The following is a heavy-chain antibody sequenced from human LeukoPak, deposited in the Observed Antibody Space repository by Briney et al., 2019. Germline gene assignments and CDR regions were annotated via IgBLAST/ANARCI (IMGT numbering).Heavy chain of an antibody. CDR3: ARFPENMAAFDNWFDP. CDR2: IYHSGST. D-gene: IGHD6-13*01. Sequence: SETLSLTCIVSGGSISSSSYYWGWIRQPPGKGLEWIGSIYHSGSTYYNPSLKSRVTISVDTSKNQFSLKLSSVTAADTAVYYCARFPENMAAFDNWFDPWGQGTLVTVSS. CDR1: GGSISSSSYY. V-gene: IGHV4-39*07. J-gene: IGHJ5*02.